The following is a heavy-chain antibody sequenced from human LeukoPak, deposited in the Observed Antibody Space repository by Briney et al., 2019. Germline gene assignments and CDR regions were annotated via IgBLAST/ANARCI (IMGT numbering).Heavy chain of an antibody. CDR1: GGSISSGDYY. J-gene: IGHJ5*02. Sequence: PSQTLSLTCTVSGGSISSGDYYWSWIRQPPGKGLEWIGYIYYSGSTYYNPSLKSRVTISVDTSKNQFSLKLSSVTAADTAVCYCARAVLYYDSSGSLSNWFDPWGQGTLVTVSS. CDR2: IYYSGST. D-gene: IGHD3-22*01. CDR3: ARAVLYYDSSGSLSNWFDP. V-gene: IGHV4-30-4*08.